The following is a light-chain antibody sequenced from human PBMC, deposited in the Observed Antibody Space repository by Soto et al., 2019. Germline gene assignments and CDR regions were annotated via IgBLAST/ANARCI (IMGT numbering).Light chain of an antibody. CDR3: QSADSSGTYRV. J-gene: IGLJ2*01. V-gene: IGLV3-25*02. Sequence: SYELTQPPSVSVSPGKTDRITCSGDALPKQYAYWYQQKPGQAPVLVIYKDSARPSGIPERFSGSSSGTTVTLTISGVQAEDEADYYCQSADSSGTYRVFGGGTKVTVL. CDR2: KDS. CDR1: ALPKQY.